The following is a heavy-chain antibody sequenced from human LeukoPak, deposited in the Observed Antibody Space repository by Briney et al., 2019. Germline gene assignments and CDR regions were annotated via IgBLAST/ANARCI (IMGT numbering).Heavy chain of an antibody. Sequence: SETLSLTCTVSGGSISSGGYYWSWIRQPPGKGLEWIGYIYHSGSTYYNPSLRSRVTISVDRSKNQFSLKLSSVTAADTAVYYCALMPMVRGVLDAFDIWGQGTMVTVSS. CDR3: ALMPMVRGVLDAFDI. CDR2: IYHSGST. V-gene: IGHV4-30-2*01. J-gene: IGHJ3*02. CDR1: GGSISSGGYY. D-gene: IGHD3-10*01.